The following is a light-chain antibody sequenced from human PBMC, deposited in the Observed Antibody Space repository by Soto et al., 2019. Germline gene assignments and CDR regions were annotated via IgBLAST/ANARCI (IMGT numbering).Light chain of an antibody. CDR3: SSYAGINNFGV. CDR2: DVT. V-gene: IGLV2-14*01. Sequence: QSVLTQPASVSGSPGQSITISCTGTSSDVGGYNYVSWYRQHPGNAPKLMMYDVTNRPSGVSNRFSGSKSGNTASLTVSGLQAEDEADYYCSSYAGINNFGVFGTGTKVTVL. J-gene: IGLJ1*01. CDR1: SSDVGGYNY.